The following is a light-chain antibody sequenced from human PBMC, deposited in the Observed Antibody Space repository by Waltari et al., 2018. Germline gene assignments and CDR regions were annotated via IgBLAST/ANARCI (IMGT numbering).Light chain of an antibody. CDR3: QSSDSSGSYVL. CDR1: TLPKEY. V-gene: IGLV3-25*03. J-gene: IGLJ3*02. Sequence: SYGLTQAPSVSVSPGQTARITCSGDTLPKEYAYWYQQKPGQAPVVVIYKDSERPSGIPERFSGSRAGTTVALTINGVQAEDEAEYYCQSSDSSGSYVLFGGGTKLTVL. CDR2: KDS.